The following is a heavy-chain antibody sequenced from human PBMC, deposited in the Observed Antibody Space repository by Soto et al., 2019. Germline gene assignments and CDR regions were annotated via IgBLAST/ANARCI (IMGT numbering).Heavy chain of an antibody. D-gene: IGHD2-8*01. CDR2: INHSGST. J-gene: IGHJ5*02. V-gene: IGHV4-34*01. CDR3: ARGRRMGRWFDP. Sequence: QVQLQQWGAGLLKPSETLSLTCAVYGGSFSGYYWSWIRQPPGKGVVWIGEINHSGSTNYNPSLKSRVTISVDTSKNQFSLKLSSVTAADTAVYYCARGRRMGRWFDPWGQGTLVTVSS. CDR1: GGSFSGYY.